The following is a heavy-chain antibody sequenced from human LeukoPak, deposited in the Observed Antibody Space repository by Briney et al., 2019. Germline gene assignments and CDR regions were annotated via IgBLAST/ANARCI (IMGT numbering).Heavy chain of an antibody. J-gene: IGHJ4*02. Sequence: PGASLRLSCAASGFTFSSYAMSWVRQAPGKGLEWVSAISVSGGSTYYADSVKGRFTISRDNSKNTLYLQMNSLRAEDTAVYYCAGRISLAAAADYWGQGTLVTVSS. V-gene: IGHV3-23*01. CDR2: ISVSGGST. D-gene: IGHD6-13*01. CDR3: AGRISLAAAADY. CDR1: GFTFSSYA.